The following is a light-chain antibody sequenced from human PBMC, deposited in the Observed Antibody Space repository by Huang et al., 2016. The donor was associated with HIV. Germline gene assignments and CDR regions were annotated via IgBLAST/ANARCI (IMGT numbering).Light chain of an antibody. CDR1: QSISSW. Sequence: DIQMTQSPSTLSASIGDRVTITCRASQSISSWLAWFQQKPGQAPKLLLFGACSLESGVPSRFSGSGSGTEFSLTISSLRPDDYGTYFCQQYNSYPYTFGQGTKLEIK. V-gene: IGKV1-5*01. J-gene: IGKJ2*01. CDR2: GAC. CDR3: QQYNSYPYT.